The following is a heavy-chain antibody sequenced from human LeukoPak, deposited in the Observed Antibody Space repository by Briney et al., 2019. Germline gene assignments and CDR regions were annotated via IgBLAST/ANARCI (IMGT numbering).Heavy chain of an antibody. CDR2: IPYDGSDK. CDR1: GFTFSSYG. V-gene: IGHV3-30*18. CDR3: AKQSLSHTLNWFDP. Sequence: HSGRPLRLSCAASGFTFSSYGMHWVRQAPGKGLEWVAVIPYDGSDKYYADSVKGRFTISRDNSKNTLYLQLNSLRAEDTAVYYCAKQSLSHTLNWFDPWGQGTLVTVSS. J-gene: IGHJ5*02. D-gene: IGHD6-19*01.